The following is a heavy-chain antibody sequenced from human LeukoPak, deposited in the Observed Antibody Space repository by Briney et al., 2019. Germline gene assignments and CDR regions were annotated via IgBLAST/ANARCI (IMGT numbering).Heavy chain of an antibody. CDR3: AREDIAAAGPLDY. V-gene: IGHV3-30-3*01. CDR1: GFAFSSYA. Sequence: GGSLRLSCAASGFAFSSYAMHWVRQAPGKGLEWVAVISYDGSNKYYADSVKGRFTISRDNSKNTLYLQMNSLRAEDTAVYYCAREDIAAAGPLDYWGQGTLVTVSS. D-gene: IGHD6-13*01. J-gene: IGHJ4*02. CDR2: ISYDGSNK.